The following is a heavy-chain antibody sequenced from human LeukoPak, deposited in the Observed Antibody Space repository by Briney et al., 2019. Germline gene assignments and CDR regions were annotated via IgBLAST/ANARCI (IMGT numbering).Heavy chain of an antibody. J-gene: IGHJ4*02. CDR3: NGFVAARPRVDY. CDR2: IRSKAYGGTT. D-gene: IGHD6-6*01. Sequence: GGSLRLSCTASGFTFGDYAMSWVRQAPGKGLEWVGFIRSKAYGGTTEYAASVKGRFTISRDDSKSIAYLQMNSLKTEDTAVYYCNGFVAARPRVDYWGQGTLVTVSS. CDR1: GFTFGDYA. V-gene: IGHV3-49*04.